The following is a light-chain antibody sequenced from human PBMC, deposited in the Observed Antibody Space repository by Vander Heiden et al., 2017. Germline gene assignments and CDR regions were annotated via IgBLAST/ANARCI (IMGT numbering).Light chain of an antibody. CDR3: TSYTSRSTLV. CDR1: STDVGGYNY. V-gene: IGLV2-14*01. J-gene: IGLJ2*01. Sequence: QSALTQPASVSGSPGQSTTISCTGTSTDVGGYNYVSWFQQHPGKAPKLMIYEVSHRPSGVSNRFSASKSGNTASLTISGLQAEDEADYYCTSYTSRSTLVFGGGTKLTVL. CDR2: EVS.